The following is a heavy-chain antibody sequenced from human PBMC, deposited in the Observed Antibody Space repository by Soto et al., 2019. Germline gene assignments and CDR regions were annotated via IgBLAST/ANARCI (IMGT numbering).Heavy chain of an antibody. D-gene: IGHD3-3*01. V-gene: IGHV3-30*04. CDR1: NFVFSVYS. J-gene: IGHJ4*02. CDR2: ISY. Sequence: QAQLVESGGGVVQPERSLRLSCTASNFVFSVYSLHWVRQAPGKGLEWVALISYTISRDNSKNTLYLQMNSLRREDTAVYYCAREKDQYDFWGGTLDSWGQGTLVTVSS. CDR3: AREKDQYDFWGGTLDS.